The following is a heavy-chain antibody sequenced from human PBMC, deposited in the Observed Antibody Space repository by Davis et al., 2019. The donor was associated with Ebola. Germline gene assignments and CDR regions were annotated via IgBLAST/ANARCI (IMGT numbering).Heavy chain of an antibody. CDR2: ISSSSSYI. D-gene: IGHD3-16*01. V-gene: IGHV3-21*04. J-gene: IGHJ4*02. CDR3: ARYCHYTDCSYFDC. Sequence: GESLKISCAASGFTFSYYSMNWVRQAPGKGLEWVSSISSSSSYIYYADSVKGRFTISRDNSKNTLYLQMNSLRAEDTATYYCARYCHYTDCSYFDCWGQGTMVAVSS. CDR1: GFTFSYYS.